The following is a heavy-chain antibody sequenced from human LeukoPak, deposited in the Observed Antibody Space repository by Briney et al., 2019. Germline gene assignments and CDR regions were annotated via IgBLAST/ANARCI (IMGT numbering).Heavy chain of an antibody. CDR3: ARDLGIVGATNDH. J-gene: IGHJ4*02. D-gene: IGHD1-26*01. Sequence: GSSVKVSCKASGGTFSSYAISWVRQAPGQGLEWMGRIIPILGIANYAQKFQGRVTITADKSTSTAYMELSSLRSEDTAVYYCARDLGIVGATNDHWGQGTLVTVSS. CDR1: GGTFSSYA. V-gene: IGHV1-69*04. CDR2: IIPILGIA.